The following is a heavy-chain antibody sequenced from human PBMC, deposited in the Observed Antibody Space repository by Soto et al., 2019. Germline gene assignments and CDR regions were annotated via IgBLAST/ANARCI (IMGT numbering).Heavy chain of an antibody. CDR1: GFTFSSYA. CDR3: QALLNYGFLFY. CDR2: ISSNGGST. D-gene: IGHD3-10*01. V-gene: IGHV3-64D*08. Sequence: GGSLRLSCSASGFTFSSYAMHWVRQAPGKGLEYVSAISSNGGSTYYADSVKGRFTISRDNSKNTLYLQMSSLRAEDTAVYYCQALLNYGFLFYWGQGTLVTVSS. J-gene: IGHJ4*02.